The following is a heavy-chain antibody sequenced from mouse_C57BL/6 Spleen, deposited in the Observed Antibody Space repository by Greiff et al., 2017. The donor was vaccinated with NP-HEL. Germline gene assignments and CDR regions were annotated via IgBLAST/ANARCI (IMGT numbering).Heavy chain of an antibody. Sequence: EVKVVESGGDLVKPGGSLKLSCAASGFTFSSYGMSWVRQTPDKRLEWVATISSGGSYTYYPDSVKGRFTISRDNAKNTLYLQMSSLKSEDTAMYYCARQGDYYGYYFDYWGQGTTLTVSS. CDR2: ISSGGSYT. CDR1: GFTFSSYG. V-gene: IGHV5-6*01. CDR3: ARQGDYYGYYFDY. D-gene: IGHD1-2*01. J-gene: IGHJ2*01.